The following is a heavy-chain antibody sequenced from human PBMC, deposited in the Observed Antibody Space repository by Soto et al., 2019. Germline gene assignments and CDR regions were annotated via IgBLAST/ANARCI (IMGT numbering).Heavy chain of an antibody. CDR3: AKDHGYSSVYYFDY. J-gene: IGHJ4*02. CDR2: ISGSGGST. Sequence: EVQLLESGGGLVQPGGSLRLSCAASGFTFSSYAMSWVRQAPGKGLEWVSAISGSGGSTYYADSVKGRFTISRDNSKNTLYLQRNSLRAEDTAVYDCAKDHGYSSVYYFDYWGQGAMVTVSS. CDR1: GFTFSSYA. V-gene: IGHV3-23*01. D-gene: IGHD6-25*01.